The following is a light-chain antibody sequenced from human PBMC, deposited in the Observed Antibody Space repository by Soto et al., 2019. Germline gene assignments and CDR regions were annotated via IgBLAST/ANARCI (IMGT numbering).Light chain of an antibody. CDR3: QQRSDWPWT. CDR2: EAS. Sequence: EIVLTQSPATLSFSPGERATLSCRSSQSVSSYLAWYQQKPGQAPRLLMYEASTRATGIPARFSGGGSGTDFTLTISSLEPEDFAVYYCQQRSDWPWTFGQGTKVDIK. V-gene: IGKV3-11*01. CDR1: QSVSSY. J-gene: IGKJ1*01.